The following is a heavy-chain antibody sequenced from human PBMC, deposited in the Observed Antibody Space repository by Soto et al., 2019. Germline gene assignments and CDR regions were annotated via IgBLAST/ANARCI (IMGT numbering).Heavy chain of an antibody. V-gene: IGHV4-4*02. CDR1: GASISSGW. D-gene: IGHD2-2*01. Sequence: SETLSLTCAVSGASISSGWWTWVRQPPGKGLEWIGETLYSGRTNYNSSLNSRVTISIDKSKKQFSLNLSSVTAADTAVYYCARVPDRWGQGTLVT. CDR3: ARVPDR. CDR2: TLYSGRT. J-gene: IGHJ5*02.